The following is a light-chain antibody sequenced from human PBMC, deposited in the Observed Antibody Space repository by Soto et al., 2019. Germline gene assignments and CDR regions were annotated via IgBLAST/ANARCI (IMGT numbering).Light chain of an antibody. V-gene: IGKV1-9*01. CDR1: QGISSY. CDR2: AAS. J-gene: IGKJ5*01. CDR3: QQLNSYPIT. Sequence: IQLTQSPSSLSASVGDRVTITCRASQGISSYLAWYQQKPGKAPKLLIHAASTLQSGVPSRFSGSGSGTDFTLTISSLPPEDFATYYCQQLNSYPITFGQGTRLEIK.